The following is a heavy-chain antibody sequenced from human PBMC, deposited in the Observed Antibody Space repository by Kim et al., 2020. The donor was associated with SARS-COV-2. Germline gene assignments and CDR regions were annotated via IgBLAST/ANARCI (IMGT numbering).Heavy chain of an antibody. Sequence: YADAVKGRFTISRDNAKNSLYLQMNSLRAEDTAVYYCAREGYYGSSGYYSWGQGTLVTVSS. V-gene: IGHV3-48*03. D-gene: IGHD3-22*01. J-gene: IGHJ4*02. CDR3: AREGYYGSSGYYS.